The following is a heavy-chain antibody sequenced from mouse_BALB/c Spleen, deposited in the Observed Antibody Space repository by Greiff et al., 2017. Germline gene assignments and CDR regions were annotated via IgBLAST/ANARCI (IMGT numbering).Heavy chain of an antibody. CDR3: ARHGILRWFAY. J-gene: IGHJ3*01. V-gene: IGHV1-9*01. D-gene: IGHD1-1*01. CDR1: GYTFSSYW. Sequence: VKLMESGAELMKPGASVKISCKATGYTFSSYWIEWVKQRPGHGLEWIGEILPGSGSTNYNEKFKGKATFTADTSSNTAYMQLSSLTSEDSAVYYCARHGILRWFAYWGQGTLVTVSA. CDR2: ILPGSGST.